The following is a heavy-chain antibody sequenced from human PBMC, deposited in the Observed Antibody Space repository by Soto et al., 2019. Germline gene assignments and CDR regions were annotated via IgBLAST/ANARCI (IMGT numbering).Heavy chain of an antibody. D-gene: IGHD3-10*01. Sequence: PSETLSLTCTVSGGSISSGDYYWSWIRQPPGKGLEWIGYIYYSGSTYYNPSLKSRVTISVDTSKNQFSLKLSSMTAADAALYYCARSPNYYYYGFDVWGQGTAVTVSS. CDR1: GGSISSGDYY. V-gene: IGHV4-30-4*02. CDR2: IYYSGST. J-gene: IGHJ6*02. CDR3: ARSPNYYYYGFDV.